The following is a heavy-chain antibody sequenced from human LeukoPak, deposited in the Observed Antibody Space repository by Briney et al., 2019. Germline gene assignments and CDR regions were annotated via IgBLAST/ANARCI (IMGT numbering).Heavy chain of an antibody. V-gene: IGHV3-7*01. D-gene: IGHD6-19*01. Sequence: GGSLRLSCAASGLTFSIHWMNWVRQAPGKGLECVDNINQDGSDKYYVDSVKGRFTISRDNTKNSLYLQMNSLRAEDTAVYYCARDDAVEGTDYWGQGTLVTVSS. CDR1: GLTFSIHW. CDR2: INQDGSDK. CDR3: ARDDAVEGTDY. J-gene: IGHJ4*02.